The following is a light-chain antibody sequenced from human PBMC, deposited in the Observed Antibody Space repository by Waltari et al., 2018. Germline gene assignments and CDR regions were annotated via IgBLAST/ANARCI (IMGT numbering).Light chain of an antibody. CDR1: QGISSY. Sequence: AIRMTQSPSSFSSSTGDRVTITCRASQGISSYLACYQQKPGTPPKLLIYATPTLQSGVPSRFSGSGSGTDFSLTISCLQSEDFATYYCQQYYTYPPTFGPGTKVDIK. CDR3: QQYYTYPPT. J-gene: IGKJ3*01. V-gene: IGKV1-8*01. CDR2: ATP.